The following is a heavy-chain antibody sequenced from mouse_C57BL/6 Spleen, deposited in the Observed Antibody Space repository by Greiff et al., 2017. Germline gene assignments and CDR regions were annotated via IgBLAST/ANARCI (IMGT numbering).Heavy chain of an antibody. Sequence: QVQLQQPGAELVMPGASVKLSCKASGYTFTSYWMHWVKQRPGQGLEWIGEIDPSDSYTNYNQKFKGKSTLTVDKSSSTAYMQLSSLTSEDSAVYYCAKGDGSSSWYFDVWGTGTTVTVSS. CDR2: IDPSDSYT. D-gene: IGHD1-1*01. V-gene: IGHV1-69*01. CDR1: GYTFTSYW. J-gene: IGHJ1*03. CDR3: AKGDGSSSWYFDV.